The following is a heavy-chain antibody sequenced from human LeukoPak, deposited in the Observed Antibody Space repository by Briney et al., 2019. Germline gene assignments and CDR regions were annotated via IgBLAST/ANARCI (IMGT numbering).Heavy chain of an antibody. CDR2: IYSGGST. Sequence: GGSLRLSCAASGFTVSSNYMSWVRQAPGKGLEWVSVIYSGGSTYYADSVKGRFTISRHNSKNTLYLQMNSLRAEDTAVYYCARVGYDSSGYYYVDYWGQGTLVTVSS. CDR3: ARVGYDSSGYYYVDY. D-gene: IGHD3-22*01. V-gene: IGHV3-53*04. J-gene: IGHJ4*02. CDR1: GFTVSSNY.